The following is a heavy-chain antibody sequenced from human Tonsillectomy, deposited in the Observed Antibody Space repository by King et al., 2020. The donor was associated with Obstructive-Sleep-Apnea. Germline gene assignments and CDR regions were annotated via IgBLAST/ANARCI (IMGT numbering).Heavy chain of an antibody. Sequence: VQLVESGGGLVQPGGSLRLSCAASGFTFSSYTMNWVRQAPGKGLEWGSYISSSSRTNYYADSVKGRFTISRDNAKNSLYLQMNSLRAEDTAVYYCARSGIAAAGSFDYWGQGTLVTVSS. D-gene: IGHD6-13*01. J-gene: IGHJ4*02. CDR3: ARSGIAAAGSFDY. V-gene: IGHV3-48*04. CDR2: ISSSSRTN. CDR1: GFTFSSYT.